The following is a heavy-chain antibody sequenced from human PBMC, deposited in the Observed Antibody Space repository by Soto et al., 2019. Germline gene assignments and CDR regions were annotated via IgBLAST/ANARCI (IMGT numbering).Heavy chain of an antibody. Sequence: PSETLSLTCSVSGGSISSGDYYWSWIRQPPGKDLEWIGYIYYSGSTSYNPSLKSRVTISVDTSKNHFSLKLSSVTAADTAVYYCATTTVKRFEYWGQRILVTVSS. J-gene: IGHJ4*02. D-gene: IGHD4-17*01. V-gene: IGHV4-30-4*01. CDR2: IYYSGST. CDR1: GGSISSGDYY. CDR3: ATTTVKRFEY.